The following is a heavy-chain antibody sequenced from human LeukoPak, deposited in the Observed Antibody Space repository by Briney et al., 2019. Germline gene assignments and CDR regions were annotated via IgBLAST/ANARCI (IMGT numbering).Heavy chain of an antibody. CDR2: ISGSGGST. J-gene: IGHJ4*02. D-gene: IGHD3-10*01. CDR3: AKDGDGSGSYYY. Sequence: PGGSLRLSCAASGFTFSSYAMSWVRQAPGKGLEWVSAISGSGGSTYYADSVKGRFTISRDNSKNTLYLRMNSLRAEDTAVYYCAKDGDGSGSYYYWGQGTLVTVSS. CDR1: GFTFSSYA. V-gene: IGHV3-23*01.